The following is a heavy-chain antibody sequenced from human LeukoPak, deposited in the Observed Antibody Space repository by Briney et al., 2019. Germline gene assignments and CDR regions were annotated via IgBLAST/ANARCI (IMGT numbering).Heavy chain of an antibody. CDR1: GGTFSSHA. Sequence: ASVKVSCKASGGTFSSHAISWVRQAPGQGLEWMGRINPNSGGANCVQKFQGRVSMTRDTSISTAYMELSSLTSDDTAVYYCASAYSSGWSLDYWGQGTLVTVSS. CDR3: ASAYSSGWSLDY. CDR2: INPNSGGA. D-gene: IGHD6-19*01. J-gene: IGHJ4*02. V-gene: IGHV1-2*06.